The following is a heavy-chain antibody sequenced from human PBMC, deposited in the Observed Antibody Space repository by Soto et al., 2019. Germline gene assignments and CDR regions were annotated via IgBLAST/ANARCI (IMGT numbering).Heavy chain of an antibody. J-gene: IGHJ4*02. CDR1: GGSFSGYY. V-gene: IGHV4-34*01. CDR2: INHSGST. Sequence: SETLSLTCAVYGGSFSGYYWSWIRQPPGKGLEWIGEINHSGSTNYNPSLKSRVTISVDTPKNQFSLKLSSVTAADTAVYYCARLSTIAAADPFDYWGQGTLVTVSS. D-gene: IGHD6-13*01. CDR3: ARLSTIAAADPFDY.